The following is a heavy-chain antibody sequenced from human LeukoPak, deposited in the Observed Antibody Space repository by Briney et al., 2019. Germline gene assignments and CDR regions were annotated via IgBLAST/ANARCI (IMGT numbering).Heavy chain of an antibody. CDR3: AKDRANWAIDD. D-gene: IGHD2-2*02. CDR2: ISGTDDST. J-gene: IGHJ4*02. V-gene: IGHV3-23*01. Sequence: GGSLRLSCVASGFGFSYYDMNWVRQTPGKGLEWVSTISGTDDSTYYADSVKGRFTISRDNSKNTLYLQMDSLRVEDTALYYCAKDRANWAIDDWGQGTQVTVSS. CDR1: GFGFSYYD.